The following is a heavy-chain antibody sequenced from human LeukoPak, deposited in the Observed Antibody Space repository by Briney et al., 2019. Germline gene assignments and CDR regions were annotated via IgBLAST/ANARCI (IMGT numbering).Heavy chain of an antibody. CDR3: ARDYSGYDYNWFDP. CDR2: ISSSSSYI. Sequence: GGSLRLSCAASGFTFSSYSMNWVRQAPGKGLEWVSSISSSSSYIYYADSVKGRFTISRDNAKNSLYLQMNSLRAEDTAVYYCARDYSGYDYNWFDPWDQGTLVTVSS. CDR1: GFTFSSYS. J-gene: IGHJ5*02. V-gene: IGHV3-21*01. D-gene: IGHD5-12*01.